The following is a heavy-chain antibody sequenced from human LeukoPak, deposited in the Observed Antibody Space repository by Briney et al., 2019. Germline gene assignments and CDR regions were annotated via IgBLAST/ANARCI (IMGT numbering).Heavy chain of an antibody. D-gene: IGHD6-6*01. V-gene: IGHV4-59*01. CDR2: IHYSGTT. J-gene: IGHJ4*02. CDR3: ARFGTSSSRFFDQ. CDR1: GGSISAYY. Sequence: SETLSLTCTVSGGSISAYYWSWIRQPPGKGLEWIGYIHYSGTTNYYPSLKSRVTIALDTSENQFSLKLNSVTAADTAVYYCARFGTSSSRFFDQWGQGTLVTVSS.